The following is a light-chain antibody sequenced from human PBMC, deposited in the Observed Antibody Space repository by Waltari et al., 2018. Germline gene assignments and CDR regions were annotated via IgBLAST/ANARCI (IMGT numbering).Light chain of an antibody. CDR3: HVWHPHVDPGV. CDR1: NIGINS. V-gene: IGLV3-21*04. CDR2: YGR. J-gene: IGLJ1*01. Sequence: SYVVTQSPSVSVAPGQTATITSRGDNIGINSGHSYQQKAGQAPVLVFFYGRDRPTGIPGLFAGSNAGNTATLTISRVEAEDEARYYCHVWHPHVDPGVFGTGTEVTVL.